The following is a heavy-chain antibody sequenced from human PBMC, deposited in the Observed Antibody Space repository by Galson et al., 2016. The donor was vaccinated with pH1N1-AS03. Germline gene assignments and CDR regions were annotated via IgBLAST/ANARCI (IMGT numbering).Heavy chain of an antibody. CDR3: ARPSPLGIPGRKGLYAFDF. V-gene: IGHV5-51*03. CDR2: MYPEDSDI. J-gene: IGHJ3*01. D-gene: IGHD7-27*01. CDR1: GYNFMSYW. Sequence: QSGAEVKKPGESLKISCKVSGYNFMSYWIGWVRQMPGKGLEWLGIMYPEDSDIRYSPSLRGQVTIAADKSISTAYLQWTSLHASDLAIYFCARPSPLGIPGRKGLYAFDFWGQGTKVTVSS.